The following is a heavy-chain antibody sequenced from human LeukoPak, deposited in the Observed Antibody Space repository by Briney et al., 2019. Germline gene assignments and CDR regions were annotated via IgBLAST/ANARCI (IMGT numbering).Heavy chain of an antibody. D-gene: IGHD2-2*01. CDR1: GGTFSSYA. J-gene: IGHJ4*02. CDR3: ARAALHGVPAAYLDY. CDR2: IIPILGTA. V-gene: IGHV1-69*11. Sequence: ASVKVSCKASGGTFSSYAISWVRQAPGQGLEWMGRIIPILGTANYAQKFQGRVTITTDESTSTAYMELSSLRSEDTTVYYCARAALHGVPAAYLDYWGQGTLVTVSS.